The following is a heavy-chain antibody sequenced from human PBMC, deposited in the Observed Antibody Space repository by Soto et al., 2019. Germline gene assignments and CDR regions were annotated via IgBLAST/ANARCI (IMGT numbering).Heavy chain of an antibody. CDR2: ISAYNGNS. V-gene: IGHV1-18*01. Sequence: QVQLVQSGGEVKKPGASVKVSCKASGYTFANYGINWVRQAPGQGLEWLGWISAYNGNSKYAQKLQDRVTMTTDTSTNKAHMELRSLRSDDTAVYYCARDGSASQPGSNWFDPWGQGTLVTVSS. D-gene: IGHD3-10*01. CDR3: ARDGSASQPGSNWFDP. CDR1: GYTFANYG. J-gene: IGHJ5*02.